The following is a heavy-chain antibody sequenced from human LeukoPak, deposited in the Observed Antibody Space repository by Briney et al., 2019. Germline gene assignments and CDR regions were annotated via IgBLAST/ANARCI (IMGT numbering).Heavy chain of an antibody. J-gene: IGHJ6*03. CDR1: AGSFSGYY. V-gene: IGHV4-34*01. CDR2: INHSGST. CDR3: ANLDRWRSGYTHYYYMDV. Sequence: PSETLSLTCAVYAGSFSGYYWSWLRQPPGKGLEWIGEINHSGSTNYNPSLRSRVTLSVDTSKNQFSLKLSSVTAAETAVYYCANLDRWRSGYTHYYYMDVWGKGTTVTISS. D-gene: IGHD3-3*01.